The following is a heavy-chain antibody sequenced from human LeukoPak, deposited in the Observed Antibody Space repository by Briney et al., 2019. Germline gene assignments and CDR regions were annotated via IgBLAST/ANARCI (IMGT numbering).Heavy chain of an antibody. CDR3: ARQSSIVVTMPYFDC. J-gene: IGHJ4*02. Sequence: SETLSLTCAVYGGSFSGYYWSWIRQPPGKGLEWIGEINHSGSTNYNPSLKSRVTISVDTSKNQFSLKLSSVTAADTAVYYCARQSSIVVTMPYFDCWGQGTLVTVSS. V-gene: IGHV4-34*01. CDR1: GGSFSGYY. CDR2: INHSGST. D-gene: IGHD3-10*01.